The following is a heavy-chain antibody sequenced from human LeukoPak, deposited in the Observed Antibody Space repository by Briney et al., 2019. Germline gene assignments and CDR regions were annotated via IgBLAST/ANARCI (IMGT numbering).Heavy chain of an antibody. Sequence: GASVKVSCKASGGTFSSYAISWVRQAPGQGLEWMGRIIPILGIANYAQKFQGRVTITADKSTSTAYMELSSLRSEDTAVYYCAREDTEYAFDIWGQGTMVTVSS. CDR1: GGTFSSYA. V-gene: IGHV1-69*04. J-gene: IGHJ3*02. CDR2: IIPILGIA. CDR3: AREDTEYAFDI. D-gene: IGHD5-18*01.